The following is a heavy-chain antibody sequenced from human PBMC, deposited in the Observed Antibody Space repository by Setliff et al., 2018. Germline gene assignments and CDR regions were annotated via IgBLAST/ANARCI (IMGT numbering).Heavy chain of an antibody. D-gene: IGHD6-19*01. V-gene: IGHV4-34*01. CDR2: INHRGST. J-gene: IGHJ6*03. Sequence: PSETLSLTCAAYGGTFSDYYWTWIRQPPGKGLEWVGEINHRGSTNYNPSLKSRVTISVDTSKNQFSLTLTSVTAADTAVYYCARASSGWYSAYYYYMDVWGKGTTVTVSS. CDR3: ARASSGWYSAYYYYMDV. CDR1: GGTFSDYY.